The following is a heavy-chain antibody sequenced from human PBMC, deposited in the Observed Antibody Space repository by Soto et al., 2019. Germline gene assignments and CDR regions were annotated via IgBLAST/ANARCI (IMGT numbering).Heavy chain of an antibody. V-gene: IGHV1-2*02. D-gene: IGHD2-15*01. Sequence: ASVKVSCKASGYTFTGYYMHWGRQAPGQGLEWMGWINPNSGGTNYAQKFQGRVTMTRDTSISTAYMELSRLRSDDTAVYYCARRGSVVVVAAPFDYWGQGTLVTVSS. CDR1: GYTFTGYY. CDR3: ARRGSVVVVAAPFDY. J-gene: IGHJ4*02. CDR2: INPNSGGT.